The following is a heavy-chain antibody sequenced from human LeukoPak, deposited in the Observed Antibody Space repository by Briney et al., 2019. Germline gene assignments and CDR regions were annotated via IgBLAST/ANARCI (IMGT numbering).Heavy chain of an antibody. CDR2: IVPIFGTT. Sequence: SVKVSCKASRGTFTSYSVSWVRQAPGHGLEWMGGIVPIFGTTNYAQKFKGRVTMTTDESTTIVYMELNSLRSEDTAVYYCARVTGYSNWFDPWGQGTLVTVSS. V-gene: IGHV1-69*05. D-gene: IGHD4-11*01. J-gene: IGHJ5*02. CDR3: ARVTGYSNWFDP. CDR1: RGTFTSYS.